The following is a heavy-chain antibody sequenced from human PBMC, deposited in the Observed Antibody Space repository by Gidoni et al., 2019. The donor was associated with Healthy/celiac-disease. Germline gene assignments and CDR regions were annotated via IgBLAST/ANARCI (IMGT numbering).Heavy chain of an antibody. CDR2: IIPIFGTA. CDR3: AGPGGDGYSLDHHDAFDI. D-gene: IGHD3-16*01. CDR1: GGTFRSYA. Sequence: QVQLVQSGAEVKKPGSSVKVSCKASGGTFRSYAISWVRQAPGQGLEWMGGIIPIFGTANYAQKFQGRVTITADESTSTAYMELSSLRSEDTAVYYCAGPGGDGYSLDHHDAFDIWGQGTMVTVSS. J-gene: IGHJ3*02. V-gene: IGHV1-69*01.